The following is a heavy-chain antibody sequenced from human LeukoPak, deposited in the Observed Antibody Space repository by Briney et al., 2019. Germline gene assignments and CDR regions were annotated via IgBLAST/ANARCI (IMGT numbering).Heavy chain of an antibody. V-gene: IGHV3-48*01. Sequence: GGSLRLSCAASGFTFSDYSMDWVRRAPGKGLGWVSYITSSNSNIQYADSVKGRFTISRDNAENSLYLQMNNLRAEDTAVYYCARDMSSRSWHAFDYWGQGILVTVSS. J-gene: IGHJ4*02. D-gene: IGHD6-13*01. CDR2: ITSSNSNI. CDR1: GFTFSDYS. CDR3: ARDMSSRSWHAFDY.